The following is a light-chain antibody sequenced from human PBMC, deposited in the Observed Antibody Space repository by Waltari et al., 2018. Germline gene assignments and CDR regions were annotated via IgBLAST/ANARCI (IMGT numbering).Light chain of an antibody. CDR1: QSFSSTY. Sequence: EIVLTPSPDPLSLSPGERATLSCRASQSFSSTYLAWYQHKPGQAPRLLISGASSRATGIPDRFSGSGSGTDFTLTISRLEPEDFAVYYCHQHGSSPLTFGGGTKVEIK. CDR3: HQHGSSPLT. CDR2: GAS. V-gene: IGKV3-20*01. J-gene: IGKJ4*01.